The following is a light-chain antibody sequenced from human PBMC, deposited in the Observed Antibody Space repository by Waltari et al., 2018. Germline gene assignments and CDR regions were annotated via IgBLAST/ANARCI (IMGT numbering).Light chain of an antibody. CDR2: DAS. Sequence: EIVLTQSPVTLSLSPGDTATLSRMASQSIGSYLAWYQRKPGQAPRLLIYDASNRAAGIPPRFSGGGSGTDFTLTISGLEPEDFAVYYCQHRNTGLTFGGGTKVEIE. J-gene: IGKJ4*01. V-gene: IGKV3-11*01. CDR3: QHRNTGLT. CDR1: QSIGSY.